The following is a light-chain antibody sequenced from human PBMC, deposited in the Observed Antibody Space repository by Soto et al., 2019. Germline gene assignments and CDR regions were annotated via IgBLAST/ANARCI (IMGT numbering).Light chain of an antibody. J-gene: IGKJ1*01. CDR3: QQRSNWPWT. V-gene: IGKV3-11*01. CDR2: DAS. CDR1: PSVSSY. Sequence: EIVLTQSPATLSLSPGERATVSCRASPSVSSYLAWYQQKPGKAPRLLIYDASNRATGIPARFSGSGSGTDFTLTISSLEPEDFAVYYCQQRSNWPWTFGQGTKVEIK.